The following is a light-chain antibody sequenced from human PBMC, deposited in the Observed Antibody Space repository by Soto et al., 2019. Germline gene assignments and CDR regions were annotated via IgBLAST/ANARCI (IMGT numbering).Light chain of an antibody. Sequence: QSVLTQSPSVSGTPGQRVTISCSGSSSNIGSNTVNWYQQLPGTAPKLLIYTINQRPSGVPDRFSGSKSGTSASLAISGLQSEYEADYYCAAWDDSVNGVVFGGGTKVTVL. J-gene: IGLJ2*01. CDR2: TIN. CDR3: AAWDDSVNGVV. V-gene: IGLV1-44*01. CDR1: SSNIGSNT.